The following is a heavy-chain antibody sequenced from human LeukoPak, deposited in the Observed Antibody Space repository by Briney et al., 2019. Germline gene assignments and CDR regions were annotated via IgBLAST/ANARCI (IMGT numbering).Heavy chain of an antibody. V-gene: IGHV3-30*02. CDR2: IRYDGNIQ. Sequence: GGSLTLSCAASGFTFSNFGVHWVRQAPGKGLEWVAFIRYDGNIQFYRDSVKGRFTISRDNSKNTLYLQMNSLRPEDTAVYYCAKDQGQNWGGGIFDLWGQGTMVTVSS. J-gene: IGHJ3*01. D-gene: IGHD3-10*01. CDR3: AKDQGQNWGGGIFDL. CDR1: GFTFSNFG.